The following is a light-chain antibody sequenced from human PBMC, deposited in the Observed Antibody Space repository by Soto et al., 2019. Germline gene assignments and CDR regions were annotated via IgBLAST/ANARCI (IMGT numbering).Light chain of an antibody. J-gene: IGLJ3*02. CDR2: EVS. Sequence: QSALTQPPSASGSSGQSVPISCTGTSSDVGGYNYVSWYQQHPGKAPKLMIYEVSKRPSGVPDRFSGSKSGNTASLTVSGLQAEDEADYYCSSYAGSTNLVFGGGTKLTVL. V-gene: IGLV2-8*01. CDR1: SSDVGGYNY. CDR3: SSYAGSTNLV.